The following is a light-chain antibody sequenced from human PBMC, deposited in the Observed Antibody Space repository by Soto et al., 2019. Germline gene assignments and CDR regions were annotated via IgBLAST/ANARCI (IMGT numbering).Light chain of an antibody. CDR3: QQYTSYSRA. V-gene: IGKV1-5*01. Sequence: IQVTQSPSPLSASVGEIGTITCRASQSISHFLAWYQQKPGKVPKLLIYDASNLGSGVPSRFSGSGSGTGFTLTISGLQPDDFTTYYCQQYTSYSRAFGQGTKVDIK. CDR1: QSISHF. CDR2: DAS. J-gene: IGKJ1*01.